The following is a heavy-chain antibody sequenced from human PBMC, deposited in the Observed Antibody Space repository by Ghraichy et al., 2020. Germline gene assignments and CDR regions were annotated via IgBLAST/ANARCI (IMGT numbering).Heavy chain of an antibody. V-gene: IGHV4-61*01. CDR3: ARGDTGPRALDT. CDR1: LGSVRSASYY. CDR2: IYSSGTT. J-gene: IGHJ3*02. Sequence: SETLSLTCSVSLGSVRSASYYWSWVRQPPGKGLEWIGYIYSSGTTNYSPAFMSRVTILVDTSTNQFSLNLFYVTAADTAVYYCARGDTGPRALDTWGQGTMVTVSS.